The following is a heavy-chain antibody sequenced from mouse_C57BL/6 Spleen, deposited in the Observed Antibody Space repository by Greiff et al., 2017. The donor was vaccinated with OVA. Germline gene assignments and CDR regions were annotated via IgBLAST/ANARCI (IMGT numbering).Heavy chain of an antibody. CDR1: GYTFTSYG. CDR3: APYYYGSSYGWFAY. D-gene: IGHD1-1*01. V-gene: IGHV1-81*01. CDR2: IYPRSGNT. Sequence: VQLQESGAELARPGASVKLSCKASGYTFTSYGISWVKQRTGQGLEWIGEIYPRSGNTYYNEKFKGKATLTADKSSSTAYMELRSLTSEDSAVYFCAPYYYGSSYGWFAYWGQGTLVTVSA. J-gene: IGHJ3*01.